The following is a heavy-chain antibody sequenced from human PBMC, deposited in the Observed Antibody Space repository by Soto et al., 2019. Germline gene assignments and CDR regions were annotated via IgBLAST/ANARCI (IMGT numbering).Heavy chain of an antibody. J-gene: IGHJ6*03. V-gene: IGHV4-59*08. CDR3: ARVRTSLDLYYYYMDV. D-gene: IGHD2-2*01. CDR1: GGSIGTYS. Sequence: PSETLSLTCTVSGGSIGTYSWTWIRQPPGKAMEWIGYIYDYGSSYYNPSFESRVAFSVDTSKNQLSLQLTSVTAADTAVYYCARVRTSLDLYYYYMDVWGKGTTVTVSS. CDR2: IYDYGSS.